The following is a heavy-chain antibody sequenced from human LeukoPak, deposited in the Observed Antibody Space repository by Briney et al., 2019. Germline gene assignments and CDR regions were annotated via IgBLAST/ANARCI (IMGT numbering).Heavy chain of an antibody. V-gene: IGHV4-34*01. J-gene: IGHJ6*02. CDR3: ARGPRGSGSSYYYYYGMDV. CDR1: GGSLSGYY. CDR2: INHSGST. Sequence: PSETLSLTCAVYGGSLSGYYWSWIGQPPGKGLEWIGEINHSGSTNYNPSLKSRVTISVDTSKNQFSLKLSSVTAADTAVYYCARGPRGSGSSYYYYYGMDVWGQGTTVTVSS. D-gene: IGHD3-10*01.